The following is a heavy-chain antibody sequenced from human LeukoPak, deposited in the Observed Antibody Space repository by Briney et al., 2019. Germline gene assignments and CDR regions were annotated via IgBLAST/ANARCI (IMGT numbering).Heavy chain of an antibody. CDR2: IKQDGSSI. CDR3: ARGPDY. Sequence: GGSLRLSCAASGFTFSNHWMSWVRQAPGKGLQWVANIKQDGSSIYYVDSVRGRFTISRDNARNSLYLQMNSLRAEDTAVYYCARGPDYWGQGTLVTVSS. CDR1: GFTFSNHW. V-gene: IGHV3-7*01. J-gene: IGHJ4*02.